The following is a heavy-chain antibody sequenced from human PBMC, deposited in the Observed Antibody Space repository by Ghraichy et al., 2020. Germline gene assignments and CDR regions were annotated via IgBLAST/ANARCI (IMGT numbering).Heavy chain of an antibody. J-gene: IGHJ4*02. Sequence: GGSLRLSCAASGFTFSSYSMNWVRKAPGKGREWVSYISRSSSTNDYAASVKGRFTISRDNAKNSLYLQMNSLRDEDTAVYYCAREVGATVHWGQGTLVTGSS. CDR1: GFTFSSYS. CDR2: ISRSSSTN. D-gene: IGHD1-26*01. CDR3: AREVGATVH. V-gene: IGHV3-48*02.